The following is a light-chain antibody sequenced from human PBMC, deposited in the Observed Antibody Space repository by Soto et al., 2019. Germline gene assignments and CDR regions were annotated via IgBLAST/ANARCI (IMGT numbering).Light chain of an antibody. Sequence: QSALTQPASVSGSPGQSITISCTGTSSDVGGYNYVSWYQHHPGKAPKLIIHEVSNRPSGVSNRFSGSKSGNTASLTISGLQAEHEADYYCTSCTTSDTPPVIFGGGTKLTVL. CDR1: SSDVGGYNY. CDR3: TSCTTSDTPPVI. V-gene: IGLV2-14*01. CDR2: EVS. J-gene: IGLJ2*01.